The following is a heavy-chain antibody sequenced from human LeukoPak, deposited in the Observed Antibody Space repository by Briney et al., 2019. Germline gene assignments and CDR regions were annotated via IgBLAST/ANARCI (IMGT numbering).Heavy chain of an antibody. CDR3: ARGTIFGVVISPSFDY. D-gene: IGHD3-3*01. CDR2: INHSGST. CDR1: GGSFSGYY. V-gene: IGHV4-34*01. J-gene: IGHJ4*02. Sequence: KPSGTLSLTCAVYGGSFSGYYWSWIRQPPGKGLEWIGEINHSGSTNYNPSLKSRVTISVDTSKNQFSLKLSSVTAADTAVYYCARGTIFGVVISPSFDYWGQGTLVTVSS.